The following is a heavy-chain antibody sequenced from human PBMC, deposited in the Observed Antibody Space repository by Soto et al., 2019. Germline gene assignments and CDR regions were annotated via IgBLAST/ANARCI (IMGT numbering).Heavy chain of an antibody. V-gene: IGHV4-31*03. CDR3: ARSREVLRFLEWLSLPFDY. D-gene: IGHD3-3*01. CDR1: GGSISSGGYY. CDR2: IYYSGST. J-gene: IGHJ4*02. Sequence: QVQLQESGPGLVKPSQTLSLTCTVSGGSISSGGYYWSWIRQHPGKGLEWIGYIYYSGSTYYNPSLKSRVTISVDRSKNQFSLKLSSVTAADTAVYYCARSREVLRFLEWLSLPFDYWGQGTLVTVSS.